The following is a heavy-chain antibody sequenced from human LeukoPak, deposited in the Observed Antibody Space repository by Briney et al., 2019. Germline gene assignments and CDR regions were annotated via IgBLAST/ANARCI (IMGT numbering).Heavy chain of an antibody. Sequence: GGSLRLSCAASRFTFSSYAMHWVRQAPGKGLEWVAVISYDGNNKYYAASVKGRFTISRDNSRNTLYLQMNTLRAEDTAVYYCAKVPRQSGWYPLSDSWGQGALVTVSS. V-gene: IGHV3-30*18. J-gene: IGHJ5*01. D-gene: IGHD6-13*01. CDR1: RFTFSSYA. CDR2: ISYDGNNK. CDR3: AKVPRQSGWYPLSDS.